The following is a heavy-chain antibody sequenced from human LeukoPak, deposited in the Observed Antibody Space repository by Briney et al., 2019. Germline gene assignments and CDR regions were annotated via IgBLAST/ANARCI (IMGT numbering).Heavy chain of an antibody. J-gene: IGHJ4*02. V-gene: IGHV3-21*01. D-gene: IGHD3-10*01. CDR3: ARGAVFQGNYDY. Sequence: KPGGSLRLSCAASGFTFSVYNMNWVRQTPGKGLEWVSTISDASKYINYADSVRGRFTISRDNAKNSLYLQMNSLRAEDTAVYYCARGAVFQGNYDYWGQGTQVTVSS. CDR1: GFTFSVYN. CDR2: ISDASKYI.